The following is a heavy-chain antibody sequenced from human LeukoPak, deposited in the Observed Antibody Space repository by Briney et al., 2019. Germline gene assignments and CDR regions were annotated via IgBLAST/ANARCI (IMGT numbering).Heavy chain of an antibody. Sequence: GESLKISCKGSGYSFTSYWIGWVRQKPGKGLEWMAIIYPGDSDTRYSPSFRGQVSISADKSINTAYLQWNSLGASDTAIYYCARPISASSGGPYFFDYWGQGTLVTVSS. CDR3: ARPISASSGGPYFFDY. V-gene: IGHV5-51*01. CDR2: IYPGDSDT. CDR1: GYSFTSYW. D-gene: IGHD6-6*01. J-gene: IGHJ4*02.